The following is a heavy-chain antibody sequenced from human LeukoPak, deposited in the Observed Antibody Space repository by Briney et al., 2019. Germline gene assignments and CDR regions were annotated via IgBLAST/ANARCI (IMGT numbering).Heavy chain of an antibody. CDR3: ASGYYDAEYFQH. D-gene: IGHD3-22*01. V-gene: IGHV4-30-2*01. CDR2: IYHSGST. Sequence: PSQTLSLTCAVSGGSISSGGYSWSWIRQPPGKGLEWIGYIYHSGSTYYNPSLKSRVTISVDRSKNQLSLKLSSVTAADTAVYYCASGYYDAEYFQHWGQGTLVTVSS. J-gene: IGHJ1*01. CDR1: GGSISSGGYS.